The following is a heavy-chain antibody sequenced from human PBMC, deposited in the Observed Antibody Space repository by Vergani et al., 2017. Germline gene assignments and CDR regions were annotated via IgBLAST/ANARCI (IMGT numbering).Heavy chain of an antibody. CDR3: ARDAGVATLDY. CDR1: GGSISSGGYY. Sequence: QVQLQESGPGLVKPSQTLSLTCTVSGGSISSGGYYWSWIRQHPGKGLEWIGRIYTSGSTNYNPSLKSRVTISVDTSKNQFSLKLSSVTAADTAVYYCARDAGVATLDYWGQGTLVTVSS. D-gene: IGHD5-12*01. CDR2: IYTSGST. V-gene: IGHV4-61*02. J-gene: IGHJ4*02.